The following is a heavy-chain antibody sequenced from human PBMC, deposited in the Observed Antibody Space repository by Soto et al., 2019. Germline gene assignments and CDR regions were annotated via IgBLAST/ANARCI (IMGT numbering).Heavy chain of an antibody. CDR3: AKEGDYGDFNWCDP. CDR2: FSGSGGST. CDR1: GFIFSNYA. V-gene: IGHV3-23*01. J-gene: IGHJ5*02. Sequence: EVQVLESGGGLVQPGGSLRLSCAASGFIFSNYAMTWVRQAPGKGLEWVSTFSGSGGSTYYADSVRGRFTISRDYSKNPLYQQMHSLRAEDTAVYYCAKEGDYGDFNWCDPWGQGTLVTVSS. D-gene: IGHD4-17*01.